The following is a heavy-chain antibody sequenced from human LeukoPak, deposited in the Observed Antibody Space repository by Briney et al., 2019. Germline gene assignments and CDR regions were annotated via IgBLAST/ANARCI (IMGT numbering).Heavy chain of an antibody. CDR1: GGSISSANYY. CDR2: INHSGST. V-gene: IGHV4-39*07. CDR3: ARSYYYDNDSYYDFDY. J-gene: IGHJ4*02. D-gene: IGHD3-22*01. Sequence: SETLSLTCTVSGGSISSANYYWSWIRQPPGKGLEWIGEINHSGSTNYNPSLKSRVTISVDTSKNQFSLKLSSVTAADTAVYYCARSYYYDNDSYYDFDYWGQGTLVTVSS.